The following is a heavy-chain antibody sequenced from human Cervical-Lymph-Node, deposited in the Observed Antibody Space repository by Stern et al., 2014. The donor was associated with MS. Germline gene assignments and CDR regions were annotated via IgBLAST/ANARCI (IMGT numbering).Heavy chain of an antibody. CDR1: GYTFTSYG. D-gene: IGHD6-13*01. CDR3: AVAAAGTSWFDP. CDR2: ISVDNGNT. V-gene: IGHV1-18*01. J-gene: IGHJ5*02. Sequence: QVQLGQSGAEVRKPGASVKLSCKASGYTFTSYGISWVRQAPGQGLEWMGWISVDNGNTAYAQKFQGRVTMTADTSTDTAYMELRRLRSDETAVYYCAVAAAGTSWFDPWGQGTLVTVTS.